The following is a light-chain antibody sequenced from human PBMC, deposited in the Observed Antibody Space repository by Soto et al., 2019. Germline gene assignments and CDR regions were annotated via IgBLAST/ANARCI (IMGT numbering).Light chain of an antibody. V-gene: IGKV1-27*01. CDR2: GAS. CDR3: QKDNRAPPT. Sequence: DIQMTQSPSSLSASVGDRITITCRASQDISNYLAWYQQKPGKVPKLLLYGASNLQSGVPSRFSGSGSGTEFTLTISSLQPEDFATDGCQKDNRAPPTFAQGTKVEIK. J-gene: IGKJ1*01. CDR1: QDISNY.